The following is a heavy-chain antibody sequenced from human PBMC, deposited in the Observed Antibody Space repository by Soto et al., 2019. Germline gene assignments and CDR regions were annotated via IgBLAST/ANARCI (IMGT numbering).Heavy chain of an antibody. Sequence: EVQLVESGGGLVQPGGSLRLSCAASGFTFSSYSMNWVRQAPGKGLEWVSYISSSSSTIYYADSVKGRFTISRDNAKNSLYLQMNSLRDEDTAVYYCARDGGPFYVDIVATPYYYGMDVWGQGTTVTVSS. CDR1: GFTFSSYS. V-gene: IGHV3-48*02. J-gene: IGHJ6*02. CDR3: ARDGGPFYVDIVATPYYYGMDV. CDR2: ISSSSSTI. D-gene: IGHD5-12*01.